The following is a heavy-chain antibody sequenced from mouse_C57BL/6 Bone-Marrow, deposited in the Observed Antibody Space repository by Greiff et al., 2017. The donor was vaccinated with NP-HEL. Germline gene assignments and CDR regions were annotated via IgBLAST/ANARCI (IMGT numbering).Heavy chain of an antibody. Sequence: EVQGVESGGDLVKPGGSLKLSCAASGFTFSSYGMSWVRQTPDKRLEWVATISSGGSYTYYPDSVKGRFTISRDNAKNTLYLQMSSLKSEDTAMYYCALSFAYWGQGTLVTVSA. CDR1: GFTFSSYG. CDR2: ISSGGSYT. CDR3: ALSFAY. V-gene: IGHV5-6*01. J-gene: IGHJ3*01.